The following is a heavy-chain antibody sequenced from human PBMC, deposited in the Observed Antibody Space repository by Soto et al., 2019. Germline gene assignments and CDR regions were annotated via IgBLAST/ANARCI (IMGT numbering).Heavy chain of an antibody. CDR3: ARRIRGYSYGSYYYYYMDV. D-gene: IGHD5-18*01. CDR2: IYYSGST. J-gene: IGHJ6*03. CDR1: GGSISSYY. Sequence: SETLSLTCTVSGGSISSYYWSWIRQPPGKGLEWIGYIYYSGSTNYNPSLKSRVTISVDTSKNQFSLKLSSVTAADTAVYYCARRIRGYSYGSYYYYYMDVWGKGTTVTVSS. V-gene: IGHV4-59*08.